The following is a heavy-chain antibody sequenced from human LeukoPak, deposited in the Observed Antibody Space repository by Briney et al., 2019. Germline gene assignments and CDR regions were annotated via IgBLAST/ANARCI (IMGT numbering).Heavy chain of an antibody. CDR3: ARAPGHSSILFDY. J-gene: IGHJ4*02. V-gene: IGHV4-31*03. CDR2: IYYSGST. CDR1: GGSISSGGYY. D-gene: IGHD6-13*01. Sequence: PSQTLSLTCTVSGGSISSGGYYWSWIRQHPGKGLEWIGYIYYSGSTYYNPSLKSRVTVSVDTSKNHFSLNLNSVTAADTAVYYCARAPGHSSILFDYWGQGTLVTVSS.